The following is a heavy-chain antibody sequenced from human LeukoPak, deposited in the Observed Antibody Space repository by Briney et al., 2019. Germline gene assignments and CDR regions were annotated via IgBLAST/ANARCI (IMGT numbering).Heavy chain of an antibody. D-gene: IGHD1-26*01. CDR2: ISSSGSTR. CDR1: GFTFNSYE. V-gene: IGHV3-48*03. CDR3: ARDGYSRGIVGATNYFDY. J-gene: IGHJ4*02. Sequence: GGSLRLSCAASGFTFNSYEMNWVRQAPGKGLEWVSYISSSGSTRYYADSVKGRFTISRDNAKNSLHLQMNSLRAEDTAVYYCARDGYSRGIVGATNYFDYWGQGTLVTVSS.